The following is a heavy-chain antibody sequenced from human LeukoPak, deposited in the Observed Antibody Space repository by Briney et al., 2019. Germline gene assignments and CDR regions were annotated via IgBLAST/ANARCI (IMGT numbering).Heavy chain of an antibody. J-gene: IGHJ3*02. CDR2: ISGSGGST. Sequence: GGSLRLSCAASGFNFSSYAMSWVRQAPGMGLEWVSAISGSGGSTYYADSVKGRFIISRDISKNTLYLQMNSLRAEDSALYYCARGGRGSAAVVAPRSFDIWGQGTMVTVSS. CDR3: ARGGRGSAAVVAPRSFDI. V-gene: IGHV3-23*01. D-gene: IGHD3-22*01. CDR1: GFNFSSYA.